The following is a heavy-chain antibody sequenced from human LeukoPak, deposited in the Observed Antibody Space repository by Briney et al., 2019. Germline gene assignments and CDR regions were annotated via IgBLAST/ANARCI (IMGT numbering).Heavy chain of an antibody. CDR1: GYTFTSYA. D-gene: IGHD3-22*01. Sequence: ASVKVSCKASGYTFTSYAMHWVRQAPGQRLEWMGWINAGNGNTKYSQKFQGRVTITRDTSSDTAYMELSSLTSEDTAVYYCATESPYYYDSVGYYLLDYWGQGTLVTVSS. J-gene: IGHJ4*02. V-gene: IGHV1-3*01. CDR2: INAGNGNT. CDR3: ATESPYYYDSVGYYLLDY.